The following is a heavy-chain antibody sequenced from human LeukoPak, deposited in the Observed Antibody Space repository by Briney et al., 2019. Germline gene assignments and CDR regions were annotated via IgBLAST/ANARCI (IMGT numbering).Heavy chain of an antibody. CDR1: GGSISSSTYY. D-gene: IGHD3-3*01. CDR3: ARLFYDFWSGHYYYYMDV. V-gene: IGHV4-39*01. J-gene: IGHJ6*03. Sequence: SETLSLTCTVSGGSISSSTYYWGWIRQPPGKGLEWIGSISYSGSSYYNPSLKSRVTISVGTSKNQFSLKVSSVTAADTAVYYCARLFYDFWSGHYYYYMDVWGKGTTVTVSS. CDR2: ISYSGSS.